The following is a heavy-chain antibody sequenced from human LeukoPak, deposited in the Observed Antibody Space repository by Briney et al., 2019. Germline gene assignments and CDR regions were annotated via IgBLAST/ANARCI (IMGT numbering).Heavy chain of an antibody. CDR3: ARLGPDRWMGYYYYMDV. CDR1: GYSFTSYW. D-gene: IGHD4-23*01. CDR2: IYPGDSDT. V-gene: IGHV5-51*01. J-gene: IGHJ6*03. Sequence: GESLKISCKGSGYSFTSYWIGWVRQMPGKGLEWMGIIYPGDSDTRYSPSFQGQVTISADKSISTAYLQWSSLKASDTAMYYCARLGPDRWMGYYYYMDVWGKGTTVTVSS.